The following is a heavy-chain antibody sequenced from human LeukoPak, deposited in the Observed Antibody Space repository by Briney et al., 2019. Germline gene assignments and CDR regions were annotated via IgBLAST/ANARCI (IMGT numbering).Heavy chain of an antibody. CDR1: GYSFTSYD. CDR2: MNPNSGNT. CDR3: ARSIVVVPAADAFDI. V-gene: IGHV1-8*01. J-gene: IGHJ3*02. Sequence: ASVKVSCKASGYSFTSYDINWVRQATRQGLEWMGWMNPNSGNTGYAQKFEGRVNMTRNSSISTAYMELSRLRSEDTAVYYCARSIVVVPAADAFDIWGQGTMVTVSS. D-gene: IGHD2-2*01.